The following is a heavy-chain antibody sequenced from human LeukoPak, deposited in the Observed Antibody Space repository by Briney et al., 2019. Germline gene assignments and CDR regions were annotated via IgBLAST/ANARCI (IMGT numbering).Heavy chain of an antibody. V-gene: IGHV3-30*02. CDR1: GFTFSSYG. Sequence: PGGSLRLSCAASGFTFSSYGMHWVRQAPGKGLEGVAFIRYDGSNKYYADSVKGRFTISRDNSKNTLYLQMNSLRAEDTAVYYCAKDLDSRYYYYYMDVWGKGTTVTISS. J-gene: IGHJ6*03. CDR2: IRYDGSNK. D-gene: IGHD3/OR15-3a*01. CDR3: AKDLDSRYYYYYMDV.